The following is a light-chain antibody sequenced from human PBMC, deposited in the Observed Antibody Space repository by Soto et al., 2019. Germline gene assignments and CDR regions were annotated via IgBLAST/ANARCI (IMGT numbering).Light chain of an antibody. J-gene: IGKJ1*01. CDR2: DAS. V-gene: IGKV1-5*01. CDR1: QSISTW. Sequence: DIQMTQSPSTLSAFVGDRVTVTCRASQSISTWLAWFQLKPGKAPKLLIYDASSVESGVPSRFSGSGSGTEFTLTISSLQPDDYATYYCQQYNTYSWTFGQGTKVDIK. CDR3: QQYNTYSWT.